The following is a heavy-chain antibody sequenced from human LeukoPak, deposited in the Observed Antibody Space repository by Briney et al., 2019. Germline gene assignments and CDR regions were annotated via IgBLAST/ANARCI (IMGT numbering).Heavy chain of an antibody. J-gene: IGHJ4*02. D-gene: IGHD3-3*01. Sequence: GASVXVSCKASGYTFTGYYMHWVRQAPGQGLEWMGWINPNSGGTNYAQKFQGRVTMTRDTSISTAYMELSRLRSDDTAVYYCATSGSLSITIFGVVIGNPHPGDYWGQGTLVTVSS. CDR2: INPNSGGT. CDR3: ATSGSLSITIFGVVIGNPHPGDY. V-gene: IGHV1-2*02. CDR1: GYTFTGYY.